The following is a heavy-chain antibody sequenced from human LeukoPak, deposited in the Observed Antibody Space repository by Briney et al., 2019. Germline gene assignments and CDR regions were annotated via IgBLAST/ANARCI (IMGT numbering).Heavy chain of an antibody. V-gene: IGHV3-48*04. CDR2: ISSSSSTI. D-gene: IGHD3-10*01. CDR1: GFTFSSYS. Sequence: PGGSLRLSCAASGFTFSSYSMNWVRQAPGKGLEWVSYISSSSSTIYYADSVKGRFTISRDSAKNSLYLQMNSLRAEDTAVYYCARDQPRGGVRGVIWDYYGMDVWGQGTTVTVSS. J-gene: IGHJ6*02. CDR3: ARDQPRGGVRGVIWDYYGMDV.